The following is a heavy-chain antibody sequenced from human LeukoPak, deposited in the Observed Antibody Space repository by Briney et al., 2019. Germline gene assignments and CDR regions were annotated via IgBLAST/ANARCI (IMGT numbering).Heavy chain of an antibody. CDR3: SRDLRGRDDY. D-gene: IGHD5-24*01. CDR1: GFTFSSYW. CDR2: INTGGSST. Sequence: GGSLRLSCAASGFTFSSYWMHWVRQAPGKGLVWVSRINTGGSSTDYADSVKGRFTISRDNAKNTLYLQMNSLRAEDAAVYYCSRDLRGRDDYWGQGILVIVSS. V-gene: IGHV3-74*01. J-gene: IGHJ4*02.